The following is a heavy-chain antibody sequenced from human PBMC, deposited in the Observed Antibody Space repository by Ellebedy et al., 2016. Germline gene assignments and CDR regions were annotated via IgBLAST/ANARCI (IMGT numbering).Heavy chain of an antibody. CDR2: ISVYNDNK. CDR1: GYSFSNYG. J-gene: IGHJ4*02. Sequence: ASVKVSXXASGYSFSNYGISWVRQAPGQGLEWMGWISVYNDNKTYAQKFQGRVTMTTDTSTSTAYMELRSLISDDTAMYYCARGGMLYCSSTYCVDYWGQGTLVTVSS. CDR3: ARGGMLYCSSTYCVDY. D-gene: IGHD2-2*01. V-gene: IGHV1-18*01.